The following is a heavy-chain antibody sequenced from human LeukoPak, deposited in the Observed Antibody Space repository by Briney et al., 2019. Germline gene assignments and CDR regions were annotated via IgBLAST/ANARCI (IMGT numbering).Heavy chain of an antibody. J-gene: IGHJ4*02. CDR2: VSDDGNNI. Sequence: PGGSLRLSCAASGFTFSNYPMHWVRQAPGKGLEWVAVVSDDGNNIYYADSVKGRFTISRDNSKNTLYLQTNSLRAEDTAVYYCAKDRGNYFDYWGQGTLVTVSS. D-gene: IGHD3-10*01. CDR3: AKDRGNYFDY. CDR1: GFTFSNYP. V-gene: IGHV3-30*04.